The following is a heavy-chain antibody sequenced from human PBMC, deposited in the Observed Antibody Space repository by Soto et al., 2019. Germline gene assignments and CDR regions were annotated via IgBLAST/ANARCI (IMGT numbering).Heavy chain of an antibody. CDR2: ITDSGTGT. Sequence: EVHLLESGGGLVHPGESLRLSCGASGFTFSSCVMTWVRQAPGKGLEWVSCITDSGTGTYYADSVKGRFTISRDNSKNTKYLQMNHLRAEDTGGYYWAKGLINGKWYAEDWGQGTLGTVPS. V-gene: IGHV3-23*01. D-gene: IGHD2-15*01. J-gene: IGHJ4*02. CDR1: GFTFSSCV. CDR3: AKGLINGKWYAED.